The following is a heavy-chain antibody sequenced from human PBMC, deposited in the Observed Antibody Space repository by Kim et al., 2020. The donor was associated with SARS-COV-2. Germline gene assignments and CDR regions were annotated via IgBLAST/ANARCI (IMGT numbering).Heavy chain of an antibody. CDR2: INAGNGNT. D-gene: IGHD3-3*01. J-gene: IGHJ5*02. V-gene: IGHV1-3*01. Sequence: ASVNVSCKASGYTFTSYDMHWVRQVPGQRLEWMGWINAGNGNTKYSQKFQGRVTITRDTSASTAYMELSSLRSEDTAVYYCARSKRITIFGVVIDTPNWFDLWGQETLVTVSS. CDR1: GYTFTSYD. CDR3: ARSKRITIFGVVIDTPNWFDL.